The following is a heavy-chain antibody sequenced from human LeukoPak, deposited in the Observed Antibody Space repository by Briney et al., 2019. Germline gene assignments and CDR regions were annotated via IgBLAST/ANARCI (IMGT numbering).Heavy chain of an antibody. V-gene: IGHV3-7*03. CDR2: IKQDGSEK. CDR3: ARDLLSGSYYFDY. Sequence: GGSLRLSCAASGFTFSSYWMSWVRQAPGKGLEWVANIKQDGSEKYYVDSVKGRFTISRDNSKNTLYLQMNSLRAEDTAVYYCARDLLSGSYYFDYWGQGTLVTVSS. D-gene: IGHD1-26*01. J-gene: IGHJ4*02. CDR1: GFTFSSYW.